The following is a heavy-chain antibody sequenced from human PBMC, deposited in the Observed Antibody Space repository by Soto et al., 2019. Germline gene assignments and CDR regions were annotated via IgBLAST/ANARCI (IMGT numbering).Heavy chain of an antibody. CDR2: ISSSSSYI. CDR3: ARVLYDSSGYYPFDY. J-gene: IGHJ4*02. D-gene: IGHD3-22*01. CDR1: GFTFSSYS. V-gene: IGHV3-21*01. Sequence: GGSLRLSCAASGFTFSSYSMNWVRQSPGKGLEWVSSISSSSSYIYYADSVKGRFTISRDNAKNSLYLQMNSLRAEDTAVYYCARVLYDSSGYYPFDYWGQGTLVTVSS.